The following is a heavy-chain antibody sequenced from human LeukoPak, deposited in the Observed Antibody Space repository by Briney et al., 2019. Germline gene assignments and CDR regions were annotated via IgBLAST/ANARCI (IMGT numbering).Heavy chain of an antibody. CDR1: GDSVSRSDSY. CDR3: ARFEWLPHFDY. V-gene: IGHV4-39*01. Sequence: SETLSLTCSVSGDSVSRSDSYWDWIRQPPGKGLEWIGTIYYSGRTYYSPSLRSRVTMSVDPSNNQFSLTLRSVTAADTAVYYCARFEWLPHFDYWGQGTLVTVSS. D-gene: IGHD3-9*01. CDR2: IYYSGRT. J-gene: IGHJ4*02.